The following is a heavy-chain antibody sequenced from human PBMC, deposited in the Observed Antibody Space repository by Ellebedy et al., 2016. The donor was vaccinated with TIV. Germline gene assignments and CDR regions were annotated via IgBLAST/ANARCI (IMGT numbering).Heavy chain of an antibody. CDR2: INPSGGST. CDR1: GYTFTSYY. Sequence: ASVKVSCKASGYTFTSYYMHWVRQAPGQGLEWMGIINPSGGSTSYAQKFQGRVTITRDTSASTAYMELSSLRSEDTAVYYCAAGPLVVVFDYWGQGTLVTVSS. V-gene: IGHV1-46*01. D-gene: IGHD2-15*01. CDR3: AAGPLVVVFDY. J-gene: IGHJ4*02.